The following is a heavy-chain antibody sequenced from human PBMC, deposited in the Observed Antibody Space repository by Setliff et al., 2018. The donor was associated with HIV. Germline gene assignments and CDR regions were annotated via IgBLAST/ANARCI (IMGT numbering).Heavy chain of an antibody. D-gene: IGHD1-26*01. CDR2: IIPIFGTA. CDR1: GGTFSSYA. V-gene: IGHV1-69*05. CDR3: ARDLGGSYYHDAFDI. J-gene: IGHJ3*02. Sequence: ASVKVSCKASGGTFSSYAISWVRQAPGQGLEWMGGIIPIFGTANYAQKFQGRVTITTDESTSTAYMGLSSLRSEDTAVYYCARDLGGSYYHDAFDIWGQGTMVTVS.